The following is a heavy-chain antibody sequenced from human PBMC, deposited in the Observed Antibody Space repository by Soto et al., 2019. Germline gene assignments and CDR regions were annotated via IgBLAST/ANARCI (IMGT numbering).Heavy chain of an antibody. J-gene: IGHJ6*02. V-gene: IGHV3-11*06. CDR3: ARSKLDYGMDV. Sequence: QVQLVESGGGLVKPGGSLRISCAASGFTFSDYYMSWIRQAPGKGLEWVSYISSSSSYTNYADSVKGRFTISRDNAKNSLYLQMNSLRAEDTAVYYCARSKLDYGMDVWGQGTTVTVSS. CDR1: GFTFSDYY. CDR2: ISSSSSYT.